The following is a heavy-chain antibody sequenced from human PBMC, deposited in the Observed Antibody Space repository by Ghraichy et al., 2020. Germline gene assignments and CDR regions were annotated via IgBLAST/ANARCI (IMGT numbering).Heavy chain of an antibody. CDR2: IKSDGSST. D-gene: IGHD2-15*01. CDR1: GFTFSSYW. V-gene: IGHV3-74*01. J-gene: IGHJ4*02. CDR3: AREYCSGGRCYFGTGGSHFDY. Sequence: LTCAASGFTFSSYWMHWVRQAPGKGLVWVSRIKSDGSSTIYADSVKGRFTISRDNAKNTLYLQMNSLRAEDTAVYYCAREYCSGGRCYFGTGGSHFDYWGQGTLVTVSS.